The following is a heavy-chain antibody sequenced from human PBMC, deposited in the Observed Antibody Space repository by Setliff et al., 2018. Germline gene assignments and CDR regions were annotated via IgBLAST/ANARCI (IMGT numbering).Heavy chain of an antibody. J-gene: IGHJ4*02. CDR2: ISAYNDNT. V-gene: IGHV1-18*04. CDR3: ARINFYVSSGYYYAPEL. Sequence: ASVKVSCKASGYMFKSYGINWMRQAPGQGFEWMGWISAYNDNTQYAQKFQGRVTVTTDTSTTTAYMELRSLRADDTAVYYCARINFYVSSGYYYAPELWGQGTTVTAPQ. D-gene: IGHD3-22*01. CDR1: GYMFKSYG.